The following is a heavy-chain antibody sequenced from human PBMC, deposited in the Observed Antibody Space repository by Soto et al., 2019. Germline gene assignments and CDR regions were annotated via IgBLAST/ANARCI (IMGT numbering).Heavy chain of an antibody. CDR1: GYTFTSYG. CDR2: ISAYNGNT. V-gene: IGHV1-18*01. CDR3: AGVAATTIFRLGLGI. D-gene: IGHD3-3*01. Sequence: QVQLVQSGAEVKKPGASVKVSCKASGYTFTSYGISWVRQAPGQGLEWMGWISAYNGNTNYAQKLQGRVTMTTDTSTSTDYMEQRSLRSCDTAVYYCAGVAATTIFRLGLGICGQGTMVTVSS. J-gene: IGHJ3*02.